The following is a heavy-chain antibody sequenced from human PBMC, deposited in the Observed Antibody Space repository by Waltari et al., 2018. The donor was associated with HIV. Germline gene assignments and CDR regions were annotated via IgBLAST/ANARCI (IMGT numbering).Heavy chain of an antibody. V-gene: IGHV1-8*02. CDR2: MNPNSGNT. D-gene: IGHD3-22*01. CDR1: GYNFINFD. Sequence: QVHLVQSGPEVKRPGASVKISCKAYGYNFINFDVNWVRKAAGQGPEWLGWMNPNSGNTACPNILEERVTMSRDGSTDTGYLEMGGLTPEDTAIYYCARNSSGKGNRYFYYGLDVWGQGTPVTV. J-gene: IGHJ6*02. CDR3: ARNSSGKGNRYFYYGLDV.